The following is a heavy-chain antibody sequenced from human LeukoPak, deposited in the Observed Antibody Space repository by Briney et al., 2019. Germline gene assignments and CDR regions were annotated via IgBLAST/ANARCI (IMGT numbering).Heavy chain of an antibody. CDR3: ARGIPRRAFDI. J-gene: IGHJ3*02. CDR1: GGSISSGSYY. CDR2: IYTSGST. Sequence: TSETLSLICTVSGGSISSGSYYWSWIRQPAGKGLEWIGRIYTSGSTNYNPSLKSRVTISVDTSKNQFSLKLSSVTAADTAVYYCARGIPRRAFDIWGQGTMVTVSS. V-gene: IGHV4-61*02.